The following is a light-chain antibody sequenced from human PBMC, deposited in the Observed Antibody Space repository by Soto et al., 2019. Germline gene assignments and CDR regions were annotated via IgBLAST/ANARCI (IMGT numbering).Light chain of an antibody. J-gene: IGKJ4*01. Sequence: IQVAKSAFTVSRSESDRVTTTCQASQGILNHLNWYQHKPGRAPNLLIYDASNLQRGVPSRFSGSGSGTDFTFAISSLQPEDVATYYCQQCYSPPPTFGGGTKVDIK. V-gene: IGKV1-39*01. CDR1: QGILNH. CDR2: DAS. CDR3: QQCYSPPPT.